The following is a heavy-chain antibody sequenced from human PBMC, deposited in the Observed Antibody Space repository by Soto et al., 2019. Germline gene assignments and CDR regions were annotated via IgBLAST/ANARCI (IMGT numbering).Heavy chain of an antibody. D-gene: IGHD6-13*01. CDR1: GYSFTSYW. CDR2: IYPGDSDT. Sequence: GESLKISCKGSGYSFTSYWIGWVRQMPGKGLEWMGIIYPGDSDTRYSPSLQGQVTISADKSISTAYLQWSSLKASDTAMYYCARSSQIAEAVFDDWGQGTLVTVAS. CDR3: ARSSQIAEAVFDD. V-gene: IGHV5-51*01. J-gene: IGHJ4*02.